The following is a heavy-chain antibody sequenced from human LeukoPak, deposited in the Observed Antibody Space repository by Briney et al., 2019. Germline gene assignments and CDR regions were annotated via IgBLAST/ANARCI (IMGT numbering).Heavy chain of an antibody. Sequence: ASVKVSCKASGGTFSSYAISWVRQAPGQGLEWMGRIIPIFGTANYAQKFQGRVTITTDEFTSTAYMELSSLRSEDTAVYYCARDSSGWPSDYWGQGTLVTVSS. CDR1: GGTFSSYA. CDR3: ARDSSGWPSDY. CDR2: IIPIFGTA. D-gene: IGHD6-19*01. J-gene: IGHJ4*02. V-gene: IGHV1-69*05.